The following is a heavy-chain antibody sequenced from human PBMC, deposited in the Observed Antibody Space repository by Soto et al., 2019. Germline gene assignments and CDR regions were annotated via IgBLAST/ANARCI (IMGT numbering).Heavy chain of an antibody. V-gene: IGHV3-48*02. CDR3: ARGGSGRPDC. CDR2: ISGGAGTT. Sequence: EVHLVNSGGGLVQPGGSLRLSCATSGFTFSSYGMNWVRQAPGKGLEWVSYISGGAGTTNYADSVKDRFTISRDNAKSSLYLQLNSLRDDDTAVYYCARGGSGRPDCWGQGTLVIVSA. J-gene: IGHJ4*02. D-gene: IGHD3-10*01. CDR1: GFTFSSYG.